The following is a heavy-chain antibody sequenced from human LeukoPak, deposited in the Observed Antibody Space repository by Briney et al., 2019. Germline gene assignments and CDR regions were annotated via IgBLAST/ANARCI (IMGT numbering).Heavy chain of an antibody. CDR3: AKDREQLVRYYYYGMDV. D-gene: IGHD6-6*01. J-gene: IGHJ6*02. CDR2: ISGGGGST. V-gene: IGHV3-23*01. CDR1: GFTFSSYW. Sequence: GGSLRLSCTASGFTFSSYWMSWVRQAPGKGLEWVSAISGGGGSTYYADSVKGRFTISRDNSKNTLYLQMNSLRAEDTAVYYCAKDREQLVRYYYYGMDVWGQGTTVTVSS.